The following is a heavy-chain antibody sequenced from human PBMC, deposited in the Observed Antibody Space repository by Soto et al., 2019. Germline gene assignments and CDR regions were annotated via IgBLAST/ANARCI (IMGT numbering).Heavy chain of an antibody. J-gene: IGHJ6*02. CDR2: IYYSGST. CDR3: ARHVRGIAVAGTYYGMDV. D-gene: IGHD6-19*01. Sequence: SETLSLTCTVSGGSISGSSYYWGWIRQPPGKGLEWIGSIYYSGSTYYNPSLKSRVTISVDTSKNQFSLKLSSVTAADTAVYYCARHVRGIAVAGTYYGMDVWGQGTTVTVSS. CDR1: GGSISGSSYY. V-gene: IGHV4-39*01.